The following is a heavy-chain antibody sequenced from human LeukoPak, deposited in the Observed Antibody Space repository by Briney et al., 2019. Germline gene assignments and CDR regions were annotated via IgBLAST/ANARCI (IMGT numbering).Heavy chain of an antibody. CDR3: ARDFTSDYCSGGSCYSGVFDF. Sequence: GGSLRLSCAASGFTFSSYGMHWVRQAPGKGLEWVAVISYDGSNKYYADSVKGRFTISRDNSKNTLYLQMNSLRAGDTAVYYCARDFTSDYCSGGSCYSGVFDFWGQGTLVTVSS. J-gene: IGHJ4*02. V-gene: IGHV3-30*03. CDR1: GFTFSSYG. CDR2: ISYDGSNK. D-gene: IGHD2-15*01.